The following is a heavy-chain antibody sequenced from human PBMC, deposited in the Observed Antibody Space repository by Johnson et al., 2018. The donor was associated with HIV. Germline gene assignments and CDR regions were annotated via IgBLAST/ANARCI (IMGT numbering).Heavy chain of an antibody. CDR2: ISSNGGST. Sequence: VQLVESGGGLVQPGGSLRLSCAASGFTFSTYAMNWVRQAPGKGLEYVSAISSNGGSTYYANSLKGRFTISRDNSKNSLFLQMNSLRTEDTGVYYCARREVVFGSYDNWDAFDIWGQGTMVTVSS. D-gene: IGHD1-1*01. CDR3: ARREVVFGSYDNWDAFDI. V-gene: IGHV3-64*01. J-gene: IGHJ3*02. CDR1: GFTFSTYA.